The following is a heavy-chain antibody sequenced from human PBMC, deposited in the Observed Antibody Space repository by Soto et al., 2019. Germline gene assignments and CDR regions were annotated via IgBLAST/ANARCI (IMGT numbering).Heavy chain of an antibody. CDR2: IIPIFGTA. CDR1: GGTFSSYA. CDR3: ARDVATLTIFGGVYYYYGMDV. J-gene: IGHJ6*02. D-gene: IGHD3-3*01. V-gene: IGHV1-69*06. Sequence: SVKVSCKASGGTFSSYAISWVRQAPGQGLEWMGGIIPIFGTANYAQKFQGRVTITADKSTSTACMELSSLRSEDTAVDYCARDVATLTIFGGVYYYYGMDVWGQGTTVTVSS.